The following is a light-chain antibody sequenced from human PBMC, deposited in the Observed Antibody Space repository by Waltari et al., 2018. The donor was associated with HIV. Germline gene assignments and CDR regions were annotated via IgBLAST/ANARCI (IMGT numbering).Light chain of an antibody. Sequence: DIVMTQSPDSLAVSLGERATINCKSSQSVLYSSNNKNYLAVYRQKPAQPPKLLIYWASTRESGVPDRFSGSGSGTDFTLTISGLQAEDVAVYYCQQYYSSPLFTFGPGTKVDIK. CDR1: QSVLYSSNNKNY. J-gene: IGKJ3*01. CDR3: QQYYSSPLFT. CDR2: WAS. V-gene: IGKV4-1*01.